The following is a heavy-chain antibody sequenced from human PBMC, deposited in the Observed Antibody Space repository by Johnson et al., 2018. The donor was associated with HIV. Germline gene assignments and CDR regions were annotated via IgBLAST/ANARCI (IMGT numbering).Heavy chain of an antibody. Sequence: EVQLLESGGDLVQPGGSLRLSCAASGFSFSTNWMTWVRQAPGKGLEWVASIRQDGIEKYYVDSVKGRFTISRDNAKNSLFLQMKSLRAEDTAVYYCASSQGSGEGAFDIWGQGTRVTVSS. J-gene: IGHJ3*02. V-gene: IGHV3-7*05. CDR2: IRQDGIEK. CDR1: GFSFSTNW. CDR3: ASSQGSGEGAFDI.